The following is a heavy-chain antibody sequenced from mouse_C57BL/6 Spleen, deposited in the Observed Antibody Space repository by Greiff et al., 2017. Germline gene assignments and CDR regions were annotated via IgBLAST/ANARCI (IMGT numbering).Heavy chain of an antibody. CDR2: IYPGSGST. CDR3: ARLYDYDGFPYAMDY. V-gene: IGHV1-55*01. D-gene: IGHD2-4*01. J-gene: IGHJ4*01. CDR1: GYTFTSYW. Sequence: QVQLQQPGAELVKPGASVKMSCKASGYTFTSYWITWVKQRPGQGLEWIGDIYPGSGSTNYNEKFKSKATLTVDTSSSTAYMQLSSLTSEDSAVYYCARLYDYDGFPYAMDYWGQGTSVTVSS.